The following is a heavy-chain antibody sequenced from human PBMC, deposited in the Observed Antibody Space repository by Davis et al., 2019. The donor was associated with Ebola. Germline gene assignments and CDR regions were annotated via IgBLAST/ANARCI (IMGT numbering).Heavy chain of an antibody. CDR1: GGSISSSSYY. J-gene: IGHJ4*02. Sequence: PSETLSLTCTVSGGSISSSSYYWSWIRQPPGKGLEWIGEINHSGSTNYNPSLKSRVTISVDTSKNQFSLKLSSVTAADTAVYYCARGTWSGYYPFDYWGQGTLVTVSS. D-gene: IGHD3-3*01. CDR2: INHSGST. CDR3: ARGTWSGYYPFDY. V-gene: IGHV4-39*07.